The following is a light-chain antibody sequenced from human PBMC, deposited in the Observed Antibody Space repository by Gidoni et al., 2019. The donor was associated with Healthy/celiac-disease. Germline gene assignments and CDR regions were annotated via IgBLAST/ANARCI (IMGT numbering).Light chain of an antibody. CDR1: QSISSY. CDR2: AAS. Sequence: DKKITQPPSSLSASVGDRVTITCRASQSISSYLNWYQQKPGKAPKLLIYAASSLQSGVPSRFSGSGSGTDFTLTISSLQPEDFATYYCQQSYSTPLTFGGGTKVEIK. J-gene: IGKJ4*01. CDR3: QQSYSTPLT. V-gene: IGKV1-39*01.